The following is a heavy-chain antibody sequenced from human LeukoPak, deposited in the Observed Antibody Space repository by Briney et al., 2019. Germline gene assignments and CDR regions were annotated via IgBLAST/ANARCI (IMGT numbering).Heavy chain of an antibody. V-gene: IGHV3-7*01. D-gene: IGHD3-22*01. CDR2: IEQDGSEK. CDR1: GFTFSSYA. J-gene: IGHJ4*02. CDR3: AREEGYYDSSGYSYYFDY. Sequence: PGGSLRLSCAASGFTFSSYAMSWVRQAPGKGLEWVANIEQDGSEKYYVDSVKGRFTISRDNAKNSLYLQMNSLRAEDTAVYYCAREEGYYDSSGYSYYFDYWGQGTLVTVSS.